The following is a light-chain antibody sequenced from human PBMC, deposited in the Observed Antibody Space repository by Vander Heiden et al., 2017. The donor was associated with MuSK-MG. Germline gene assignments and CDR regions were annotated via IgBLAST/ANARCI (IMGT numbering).Light chain of an antibody. CDR2: QDS. CDR1: TVGDTY. Sequence: SYELTQPPSVSVSPGQTASITCSGDTVGDTYTCWYQQKTGQSPVLVIHQDSRRPSGIPERFSGSNSGNTATLTISGTQAMDEADYYCQAWDNNTVVFGGGTKLTVL. J-gene: IGLJ2*01. V-gene: IGLV3-1*01. CDR3: QAWDNNTVV.